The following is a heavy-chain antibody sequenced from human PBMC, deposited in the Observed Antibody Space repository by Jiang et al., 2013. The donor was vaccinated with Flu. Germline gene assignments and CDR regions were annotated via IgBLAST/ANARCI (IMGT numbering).Heavy chain of an antibody. CDR1: GYTFTSYG. CDR2: ISAYNGNT. CDR3: ARIKPRYNWNYWHRNWFDP. V-gene: IGHV1-18*01. Sequence: GAEVKKPGASVKVSCKASGYTFTSYGISWVRQAPGQGLEWMGWISAYNGNTNYAQKLQGRVTMTTDTSTSTAYMELRSLRSDDTAVYYCARIKPRYNWNYWHRNWFDPWGQGTLVTVSS. J-gene: IGHJ5*02. D-gene: IGHD1-7*01.